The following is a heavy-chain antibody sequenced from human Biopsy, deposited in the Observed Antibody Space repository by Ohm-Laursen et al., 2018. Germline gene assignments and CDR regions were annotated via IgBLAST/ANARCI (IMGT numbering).Heavy chain of an antibody. D-gene: IGHD2-8*01. CDR2: IYSGGDI. CDR1: GFTVYNNY. V-gene: IGHV3-66*01. Sequence: SLRLSCAASGFTVYNNYMTWVRQAPGKGLEWVSLIYSGGDIRYADSVKGRFTISRDSSKNTLYLQMNSLRVEDTAVYYCARDGEAKYCKHGVCPSDFWGQGTLVTVSS. CDR3: ARDGEAKYCKHGVCPSDF. J-gene: IGHJ4*02.